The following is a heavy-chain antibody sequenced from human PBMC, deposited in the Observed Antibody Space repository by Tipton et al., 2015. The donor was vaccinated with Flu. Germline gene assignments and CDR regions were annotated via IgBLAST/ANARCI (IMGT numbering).Heavy chain of an antibody. CDR3: ARIQGGYHGSESYDT. J-gene: IGHJ5*02. CDR2: IYHSGST. CDR1: GGSISSSSHY. D-gene: IGHD3-10*01. V-gene: IGHV4-39*07. Sequence: LRLSCTVSGGSISSSSHYWGWIRQPPGKGLEWIGSIYHSGSTYYNPSLKSRVTISVDTSKNQFSLELISVTAADTAVYYCARIQGGYHGSESYDTWGQGMLVTVSS.